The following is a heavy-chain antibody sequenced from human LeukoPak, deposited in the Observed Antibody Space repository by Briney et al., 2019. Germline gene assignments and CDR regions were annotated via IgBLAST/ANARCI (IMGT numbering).Heavy chain of an antibody. V-gene: IGHV3-48*04. CDR1: GFAFSNYV. CDR2: ISSSSSTI. Sequence: GGSLRLSCAASGFAFSNYVMNWVRQAPGKGLEWVSYISSSSSTIYYADSVKGRFTISRDNAKNSLYLQMNSLRAEDTAVYYCASQVDTAKEWYFDYWGQGTLVTVSS. D-gene: IGHD5-18*01. J-gene: IGHJ4*02. CDR3: ASQVDTAKEWYFDY.